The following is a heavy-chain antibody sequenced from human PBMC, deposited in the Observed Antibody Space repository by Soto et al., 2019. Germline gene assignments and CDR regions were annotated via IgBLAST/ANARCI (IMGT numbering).Heavy chain of an antibody. Sequence: QVQLQQWGAGLLKPSETLSLTCAVYGGSFSGYYWSWIRQPPGKGLEWIGEINHSGSTNYNPSLKSRVTRAVDTSKNQFSLKLSSVTAADTAVYYCARPPFHYDFWSGRDWYFDLWGRGTLVTVSS. CDR2: INHSGST. D-gene: IGHD3-3*01. J-gene: IGHJ2*01. CDR1: GGSFSGYY. CDR3: ARPPFHYDFWSGRDWYFDL. V-gene: IGHV4-34*01.